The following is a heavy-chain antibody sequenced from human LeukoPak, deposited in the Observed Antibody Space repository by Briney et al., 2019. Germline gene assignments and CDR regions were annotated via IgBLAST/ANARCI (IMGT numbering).Heavy chain of an antibody. D-gene: IGHD2-21*01. CDR2: IASDGSHT. V-gene: IGHV3-30-3*01. CDR3: ARERRDTILHCGAFYI. CDR1: GFTSSSYF. Sequence: PGGSLRLSCAASGFTSSSYFMHWVRQAPGKGLEWVADIASDGSHTFYVESVKGRFTISRDNSKNTLYLQMNSLRAEDTAVYFCARERRDTILHCGAFYIWGQGTMVTVSS. J-gene: IGHJ3*02.